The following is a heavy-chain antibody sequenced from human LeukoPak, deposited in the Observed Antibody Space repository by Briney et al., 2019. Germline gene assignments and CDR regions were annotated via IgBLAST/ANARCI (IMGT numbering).Heavy chain of an antibody. J-gene: IGHJ4*02. CDR3: ARDEYGDYIFNY. V-gene: IGHV3-64*01. CDR2: ISPDGVNT. D-gene: IGHD4-17*01. Sequence: GGSLRLSCAASGFSFSSTPMHWVRQAPGKGLEYVSAISPDGVNTYYSKSVRGRFTISRDNSKNTMYLQMGSLRGEDMAVYYCARDEYGDYIFNYWGQGTQVTVS. CDR1: GFSFSSTP.